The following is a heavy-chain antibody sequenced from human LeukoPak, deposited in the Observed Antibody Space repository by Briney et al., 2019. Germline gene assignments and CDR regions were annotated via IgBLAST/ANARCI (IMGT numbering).Heavy chain of an antibody. D-gene: IGHD3-3*01. J-gene: IGHJ2*01. Sequence: PSETLSLTCTVSGGSISSSSYYWGWIRQPPGKGLEWIGSIYYNGSTYYNPSLKSRVTISVDTSKNQFSLKLSSVTAADTAVYYCARAIHITIFGDNWYFDLWGRGTLVTVSS. CDR2: IYYNGST. CDR3: ARAIHITIFGDNWYFDL. CDR1: GGSISSSSYY. V-gene: IGHV4-39*07.